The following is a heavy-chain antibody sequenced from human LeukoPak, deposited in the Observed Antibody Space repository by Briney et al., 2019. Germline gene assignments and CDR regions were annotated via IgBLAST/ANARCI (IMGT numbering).Heavy chain of an antibody. CDR2: IRSKAYGGTT. V-gene: IGHV3-49*03. D-gene: IGHD3-10*01. J-gene: IGHJ4*02. Sequence: GGSLRLSCTASGFTFGDYAMSWFRQAPGKGLEWVGFIRSKAYGGTTEYAASVKGRFTISRDDPKSIAYLQMNSLKIEDTAVYYCTRDIRNYGSGGYYWGQGTLVTVSS. CDR3: TRDIRNYGSGGYY. CDR1: GFTFGDYA.